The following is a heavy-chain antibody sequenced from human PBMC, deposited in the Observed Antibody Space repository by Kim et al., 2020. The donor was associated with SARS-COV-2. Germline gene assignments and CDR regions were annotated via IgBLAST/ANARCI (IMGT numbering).Heavy chain of an antibody. CDR1: GYSFTSYW. J-gene: IGHJ6*02. CDR2: IYPGDSDT. D-gene: IGHD2-15*01. V-gene: IGHV5-51*01. CDR3: ARSNCSGGSCYYYYYGMDV. Sequence: GESLKISCKGSGYSFTSYWIGWVRQMPGKGLEWMGIIYPGDSDTRYSPSFQGQVTISADKSISTAYLQWSSLKASDTAMYYCARSNCSGGSCYYYYYGMDVWGQGTTVTVSS.